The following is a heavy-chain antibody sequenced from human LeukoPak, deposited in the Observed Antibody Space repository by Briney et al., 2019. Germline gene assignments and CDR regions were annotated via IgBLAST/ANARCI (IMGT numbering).Heavy chain of an antibody. CDR1: GFIFSNYG. Sequence: PGGSLRLSCAAPGFIFSNYGIHWVRQAPGKGLEWVAFIPSDASNKYYADSVKGRFTISRDNSKNTLYLQMNSLRGEDTAVYYCATVGFKWNDDYWGQGTLVTVSS. CDR2: IPSDASNK. D-gene: IGHD1-20*01. CDR3: ATVGFKWNDDY. V-gene: IGHV3-30*02. J-gene: IGHJ4*02.